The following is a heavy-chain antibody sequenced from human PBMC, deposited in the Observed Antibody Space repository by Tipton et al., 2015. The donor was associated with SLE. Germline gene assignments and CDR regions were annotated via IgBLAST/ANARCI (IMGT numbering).Heavy chain of an antibody. V-gene: IGHV3-7*01. Sequence: SLRLSCAASGFTFSDFWMSWVRQAPGKGLKWVANIKEGGSDRSDSVRGRFTISRDNAQSSLYLQMNRLSSDDTAVYYCARETSSGALDIWGQGTMVTVSS. CDR3: ARETSSGALDI. D-gene: IGHD3-10*01. J-gene: IGHJ3*02. CDR2: IKEGGSDR. CDR1: GFTFSDFW.